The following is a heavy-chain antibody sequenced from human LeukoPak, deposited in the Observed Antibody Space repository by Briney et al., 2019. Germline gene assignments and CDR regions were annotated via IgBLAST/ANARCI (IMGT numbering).Heavy chain of an antibody. Sequence: SETLSLTCTVSGGSISSGSYYWSWIRQPAGKGLEWIGRIYTSGSTNYNPSLKSRVTVSVDTSKNQFSLKLSSVTAADTAVYYCARGQWLVAGDYFDYWGQGTLVTVSS. J-gene: IGHJ4*02. CDR3: ARGQWLVAGDYFDY. V-gene: IGHV4-61*02. CDR1: GGSISSGSYY. CDR2: IYTSGST. D-gene: IGHD6-19*01.